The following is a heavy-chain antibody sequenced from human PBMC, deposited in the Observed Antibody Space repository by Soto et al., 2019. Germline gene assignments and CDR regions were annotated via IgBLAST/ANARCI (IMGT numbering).Heavy chain of an antibody. CDR1: GFTFSNYA. CDR2: ISGSGTYT. CDR3: ATAGGSSYNYFDF. D-gene: IGHD3-10*01. Sequence: EVQLLESGGGLVQPGGSLRLSCEASGFTFSNYAINWVRQAPGKGLEWVSAISGSGTYTFYADSVKGRFTISRDNSKNRLYLQLNSLRGDDTAVYYCATAGGSSYNYFDFWGQGTLVTVSS. V-gene: IGHV3-23*01. J-gene: IGHJ4*02.